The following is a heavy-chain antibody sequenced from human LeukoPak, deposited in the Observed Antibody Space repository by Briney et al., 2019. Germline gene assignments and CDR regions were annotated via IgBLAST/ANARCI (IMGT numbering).Heavy chain of an antibody. V-gene: IGHV1-2*02. Sequence: ASVKVSCKASGYTFTGYYMHWVRQAPGQGLEWMGWINPNSGGTNYAQKFQGRVTMTRDTSISTAYMEVSRLRSDETAVYYCARGGEVFSSWYFDLWGRGTLVTVSS. D-gene: IGHD3-16*01. CDR3: ARGGEVFSSWYFDL. J-gene: IGHJ2*01. CDR2: INPNSGGT. CDR1: GYTFTGYY.